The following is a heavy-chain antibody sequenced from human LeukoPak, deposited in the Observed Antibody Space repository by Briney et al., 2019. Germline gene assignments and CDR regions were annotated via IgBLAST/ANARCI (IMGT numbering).Heavy chain of an antibody. Sequence: VRXAPGKGXEGVAIIWFDGSNKYYADSVKGRFTISRDNSKNTLYLQMNSLRAEDTAVYYCARAWGSGWNFDYWGQGTLVTVSS. J-gene: IGHJ4*02. CDR3: ARAWGSGWNFDY. V-gene: IGHV3-33*01. D-gene: IGHD6-19*01. CDR2: IWFDGSNK.